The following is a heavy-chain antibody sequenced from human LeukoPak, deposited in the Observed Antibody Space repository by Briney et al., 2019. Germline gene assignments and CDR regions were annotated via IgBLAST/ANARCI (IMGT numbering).Heavy chain of an antibody. CDR3: ARDGVAVAGTED. CDR2: ISYDGSNK. J-gene: IGHJ4*02. D-gene: IGHD6-19*01. Sequence: GGSLRLSCAASGFTFSSYGMHWVRQAPGKGLEWVAVISYDGSNKYYADSVKGRFTISRDNSKSTLYLQMNSLRSEDTAVYYCARDGVAVAGTEDWGQGTLVTVSS. CDR1: GFTFSSYG. V-gene: IGHV3-30*03.